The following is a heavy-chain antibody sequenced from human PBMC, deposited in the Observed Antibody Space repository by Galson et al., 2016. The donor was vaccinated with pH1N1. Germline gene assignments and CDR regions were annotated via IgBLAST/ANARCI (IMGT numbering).Heavy chain of an antibody. CDR2: IYAGDSDA. Sequence: QSGAEVKKPGESLKISCKASGYSFTTHWIGWVRQMPGNGLEWMGIIYAGDSDARYSPSLKGQVSFSVDKSITTADLQWRSLKASDTAIYYCARQNEGALDVWGQGTTVTVSS. CDR3: ARQNEGALDV. D-gene: IGHD1-1*01. V-gene: IGHV5-51*01. CDR1: GYSFTTHW. J-gene: IGHJ6*02.